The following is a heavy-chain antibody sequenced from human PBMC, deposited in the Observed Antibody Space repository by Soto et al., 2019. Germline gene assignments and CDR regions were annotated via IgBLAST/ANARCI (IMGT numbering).Heavy chain of an antibody. CDR3: ARERDNDRGFDY. V-gene: IGHV1-46*01. CDR2: INPSGGST. D-gene: IGHD3-22*01. J-gene: IGHJ4*02. Sequence: GASVKVSCKASGGTFSSYAISWVRQAPGQGLEWMGIINPSGGSTSYAQKFQGRVTMTRDTSTSTVYMELSSLRSEDTAVYYCARERDNDRGFDYWGQGTLVTVS. CDR1: GGTFSSYA.